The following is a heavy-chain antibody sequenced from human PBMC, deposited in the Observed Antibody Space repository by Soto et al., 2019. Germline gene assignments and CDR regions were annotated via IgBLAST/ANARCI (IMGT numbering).Heavy chain of an antibody. CDR2: IYWYDDK. Sequence: QITLKESGPTLVKPTQTLTLTCTFSGFSLSTNGVGVGWIRQPPGKALEWLALIYWYDDKRYSPSLKNRLTSTKANSKTQVVPTMTTLDPVDTAPYFCAHSPYSPGPREFDYWGPGILVTVSS. CDR3: AHSPYSPGPREFDY. J-gene: IGHJ4*02. D-gene: IGHD6-13*01. V-gene: IGHV2-5*01. CDR1: GFSLSTNGVG.